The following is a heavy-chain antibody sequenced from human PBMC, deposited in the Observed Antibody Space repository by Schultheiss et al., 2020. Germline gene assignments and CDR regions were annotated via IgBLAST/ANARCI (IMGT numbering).Heavy chain of an antibody. D-gene: IGHD6-19*01. J-gene: IGHJ4*02. V-gene: IGHV3-21*01. CDR3: ARAPPGIAVAGTDY. Sequence: GGSLRLSCAASGFTFSSYGMNWVRQAPGKGLEWVSSISSSSSYIYYADSVKGRFTISRDNSKNTLYLQMNSLRAEDTAVYYCARAPPGIAVAGTDYWGQGTLVTVSS. CDR1: GFTFSSYG. CDR2: ISSSSSYI.